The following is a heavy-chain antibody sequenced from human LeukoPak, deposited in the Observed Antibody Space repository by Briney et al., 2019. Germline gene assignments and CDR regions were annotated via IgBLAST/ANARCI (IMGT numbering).Heavy chain of an antibody. CDR1: GFTFSSYA. CDR2: ISYDGSNK. J-gene: IGHJ6*03. V-gene: IGHV3-30*04. Sequence: GGSLRLSCAASGFTFSSYAMHWVRQTPGKGLEWVAVISYDGSNKYYADSVKGRFTISRDNSKNTLYLQMTSLRAEDTAMYYCARDQSKMLRGVIARSTAYYHYYYMDVWGKGTTVTVSS. CDR3: ARDQSKMLRGVIARSTAYYHYYYMDV. D-gene: IGHD3-10*01.